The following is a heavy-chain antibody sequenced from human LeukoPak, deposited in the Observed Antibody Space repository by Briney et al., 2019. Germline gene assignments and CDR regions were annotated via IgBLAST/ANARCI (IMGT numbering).Heavy chain of an antibody. V-gene: IGHV3-53*01. CDR3: ARDLEYCSSTSCYTGRPHNWFDP. Sequence: PGGSLRLSCAASGFTVSSNYMTWVRQAPGKGLEWVSVIYSSDNTYYADSVKGRFTISRDNSKNTLYLQMNSLRAEDTAVYYCARDLEYCSSTSCYTGRPHNWFDPWGQGTLVTVSS. CDR1: GFTVSSNY. CDR2: IYSSDNT. J-gene: IGHJ5*02. D-gene: IGHD2-2*02.